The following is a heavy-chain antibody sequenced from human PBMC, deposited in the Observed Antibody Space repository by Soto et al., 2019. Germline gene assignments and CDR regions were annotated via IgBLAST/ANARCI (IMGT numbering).Heavy chain of an antibody. CDR1: GFTFSSYA. CDR2: ISGSGGST. Sequence: PGGSLRLSCAASGFTFSSYAMSWIRQAPGKGLEWVSAISGSGGSTYYADSVKGRFTISRDNSKNTLYLQMNSLRAEDTAVYYCAKXNRSGRWLQTRGNWFDPWGQGTLVTVSS. D-gene: IGHD3-10*01. V-gene: IGHV3-23*01. J-gene: IGHJ5*02. CDR3: AKXNRSGRWLQTRGNWFDP.